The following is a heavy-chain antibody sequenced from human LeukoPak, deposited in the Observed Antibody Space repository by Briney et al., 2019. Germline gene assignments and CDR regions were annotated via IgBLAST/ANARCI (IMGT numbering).Heavy chain of an antibody. D-gene: IGHD4/OR15-4a*01. CDR1: GFTFSSYS. Sequence: GGSLRLSCAASGFTFSSYSMNWVRQAPGKGLEWVSVIYSGGSTYYADSVKGRFTISRDNSKNTLYLQMNSLRAEDTAVYYCARRAGAYSHPYDYWGQGTLVTVSS. V-gene: IGHV3-53*01. CDR3: ARRAGAYSHPYDY. J-gene: IGHJ4*02. CDR2: IYSGGST.